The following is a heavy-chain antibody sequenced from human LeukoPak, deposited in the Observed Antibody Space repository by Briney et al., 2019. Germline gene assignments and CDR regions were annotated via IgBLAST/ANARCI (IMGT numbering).Heavy chain of an antibody. V-gene: IGHV4-34*01. CDR2: INHSGST. CDR1: GGSFSGYY. Sequence: SETLSLTCAVYGGSFSGYYGGGIRNPPGRGLDGIGEINHSGSTNYNPPLKSRVTISVDTSKNQFSLKLSSVTAADTAVYYCARGSEVVVPAAKQYFDYWGQGTLVTVSS. J-gene: IGHJ4*02. D-gene: IGHD2-2*01. CDR3: ARGSEVVVPAAKQYFDY.